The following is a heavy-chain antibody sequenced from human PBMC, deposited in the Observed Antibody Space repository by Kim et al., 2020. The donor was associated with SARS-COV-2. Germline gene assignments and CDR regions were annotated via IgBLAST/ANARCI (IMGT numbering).Heavy chain of an antibody. Sequence: ASVKVSCKASGYTFTSYYMHWVRQAPGQGLEWMGIINPSGGSTSYAQKFQGRVTMTRDTSTSTVYMELSSLRSEDTAVYYCARRNTYYYDSSGYYWGGWADYWGQGTLVTVSS. J-gene: IGHJ4*02. D-gene: IGHD3-22*01. V-gene: IGHV1-46*01. CDR3: ARRNTYYYDSSGYYWGGWADY. CDR1: GYTFTSYY. CDR2: INPSGGST.